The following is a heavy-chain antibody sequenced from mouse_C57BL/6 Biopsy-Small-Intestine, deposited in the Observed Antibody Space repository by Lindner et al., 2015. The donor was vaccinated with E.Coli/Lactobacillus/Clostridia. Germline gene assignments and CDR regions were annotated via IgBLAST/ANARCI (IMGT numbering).Heavy chain of an antibody. CDR3: AKVAPSVYARVEKTVNTVSWWFDP. V-gene: IGHV14-2*02. CDR1: GFTFGNSV. Sequence: SVKVSCKASGFTFGNSVINWVRQVPGQGPQWVGWISTYDGDTKYAQNVQGRVTLTADTTTSTAYMELRSLRSDDTAVYYCAKVAPSVYARVEKTVNTVSWWFDPWGQGTLVTVSS. CDR2: ISTYDGDT. J-gene: IGHJ4*01. D-gene: IGHD1-1*02.